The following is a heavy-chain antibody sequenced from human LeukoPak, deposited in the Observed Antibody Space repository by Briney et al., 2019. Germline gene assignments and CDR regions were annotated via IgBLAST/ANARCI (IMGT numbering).Heavy chain of an antibody. D-gene: IGHD6-19*01. Sequence: AETLSLICAVYGGPFSGYYWTWLRQPPGKGLEWIGEINQCGTTNYNPSLKSRVTLSIDTAKNQFSLKLNSVTAADTAVYYCASSRIYSSGWYYYFDNWGQGTLVTVSS. CDR1: GGPFSGYY. V-gene: IGHV4-34*01. CDR3: ASSRIYSSGWYYYFDN. J-gene: IGHJ4*02. CDR2: INQCGTT.